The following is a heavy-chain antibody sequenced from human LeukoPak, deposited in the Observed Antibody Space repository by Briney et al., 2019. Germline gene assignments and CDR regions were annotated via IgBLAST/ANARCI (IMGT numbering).Heavy chain of an antibody. CDR1: GGSISSYY. D-gene: IGHD2-15*01. V-gene: IGHV4-34*01. CDR2: INHSGST. J-gene: IGHJ4*02. Sequence: SETLSLTCTVSGGSISSYYWSWIRQPPGKGLEWIGEINHSGSTNYNPSLKSRVTISVDTSKNQFSLKLSSVTAADTAVYYCAHGYCSGGSCFTFSYWGQGTLVTVSS. CDR3: AHGYCSGGSCFTFSY.